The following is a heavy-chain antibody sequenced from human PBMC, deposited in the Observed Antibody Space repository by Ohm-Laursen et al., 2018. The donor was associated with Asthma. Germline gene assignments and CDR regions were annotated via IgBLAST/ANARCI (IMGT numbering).Heavy chain of an antibody. V-gene: IGHV3-23*01. CDR3: ASTIGDLGYYYGMDV. Sequence: SLRLSCAASGFTFSSYAMSWVRQAPGKGLEWVSAISGSGGSTYYADSVKGRFTISRDNSKNTLYLQMNSLRAEDTAVYYCASTIGDLGYYYGMDVWGQGTTVTVSS. CDR1: GFTFSSYA. CDR2: ISGSGGST. J-gene: IGHJ6*02. D-gene: IGHD3-10*01.